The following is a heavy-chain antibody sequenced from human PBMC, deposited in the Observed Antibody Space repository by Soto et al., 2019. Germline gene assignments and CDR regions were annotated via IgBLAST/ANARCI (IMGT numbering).Heavy chain of an antibody. CDR1: GGYISGNY. J-gene: IGHJ4*02. D-gene: IGHD3-22*01. CDR2: IYTSGSS. Sequence: QVQLQESCPGLVKPSETLSLTCIVSGGYISGNYWSWIRQPAGKGMAWLARIYTSGSSNYNPSLKSRVTISVDTAKTPLSREFSAVTAADTSVYYWARGIVLYYYDRRGWYFAYCVRGALIPVSS. V-gene: IGHV4-4*07. CDR3: ARGIVLYYYDRRGWYFAY.